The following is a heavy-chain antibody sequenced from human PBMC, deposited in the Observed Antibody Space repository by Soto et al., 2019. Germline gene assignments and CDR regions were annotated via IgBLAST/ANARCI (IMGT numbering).Heavy chain of an antibody. CDR3: ARGKREYDFWSGYYTSAEYFQH. D-gene: IGHD3-3*01. J-gene: IGHJ1*01. CDR1: GGTFSSYA. Sequence: ASVKVSCKASGGTFSSYAISWVRQAPGQGLEWMGGIIPIFGTANYAQKFQGRVTITADESTSTAYMELSSLRSEDTAVYYCARGKREYDFWSGYYTSAEYFQHWGQGTLVTVSS. CDR2: IIPIFGTA. V-gene: IGHV1-69*13.